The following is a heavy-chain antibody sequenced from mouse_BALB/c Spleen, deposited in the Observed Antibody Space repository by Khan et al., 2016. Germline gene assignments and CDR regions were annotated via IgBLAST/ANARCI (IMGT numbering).Heavy chain of an antibody. J-gene: IGHJ2*01. V-gene: IGHV1-7*01. CDR3: ARSFYDGCLYFDY. Sequence: QVQLQQSGAELAKPGASVKMSCKASVYTFTSYWMHWVKQRPGQGLEWIGYINPSTGYTEYNQKFKDKATLTADKSSSTAYMQLSSLTSEDSAVDYCARSFYDGCLYFDYWGQGTTLTVSS. CDR2: INPSTGYT. CDR1: VYTFTSYW. D-gene: IGHD2-3*01.